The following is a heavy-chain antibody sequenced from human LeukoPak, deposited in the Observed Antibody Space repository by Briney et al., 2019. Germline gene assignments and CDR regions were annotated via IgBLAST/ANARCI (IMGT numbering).Heavy chain of an antibody. V-gene: IGHV3-23*01. CDR3: ARDRGKDYFDS. CDR1: GFTFSSYA. CDR2: ISGSGGST. Sequence: GGSLRLSCAASGFTFSSYAMSWVRQAPGKGLEWVSAISGSGGSTYYADSVKGRFTISRDNSKNTLYLQMNSLRPEDTAIYYCARDRGKDYFDSWGQGTQVTVSS. D-gene: IGHD4-23*01. J-gene: IGHJ4*02.